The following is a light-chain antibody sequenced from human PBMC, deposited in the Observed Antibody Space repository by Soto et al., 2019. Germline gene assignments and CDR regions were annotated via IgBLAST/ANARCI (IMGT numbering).Light chain of an antibody. Sequence: LTQSPAILSLSPGERATLSCTASQSVDTYIAWYQQRPGQPPRLLIHDTSHRASGVPARFRGSGSGTDFTLTITSLEPEDFAGYFCQQRRNWVSFGPGTRL. J-gene: IGKJ3*01. CDR1: QSVDTY. CDR3: QQRRNWVS. V-gene: IGKV3-11*01. CDR2: DTS.